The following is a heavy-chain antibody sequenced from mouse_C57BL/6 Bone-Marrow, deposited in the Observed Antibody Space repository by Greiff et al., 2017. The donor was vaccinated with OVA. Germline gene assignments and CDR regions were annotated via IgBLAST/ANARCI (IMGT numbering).Heavy chain of an antibody. V-gene: IGHV1-55*01. D-gene: IGHD2-3*01. CDR1: GYTFTSYW. CDR3: ARWEDDYGDFDV. J-gene: IGHJ1*03. CDR2: IYPGSGST. Sequence: QVQLQQPGAELVKPGASVKMSCKASGYTFTSYWITWVKQRPGQGLEWIGDIYPGSGSTNYNEKFKSKATLTVDTSSSTASMQLSSLTSEDSAVYCCARWEDDYGDFDVWGTGTTVTVSS.